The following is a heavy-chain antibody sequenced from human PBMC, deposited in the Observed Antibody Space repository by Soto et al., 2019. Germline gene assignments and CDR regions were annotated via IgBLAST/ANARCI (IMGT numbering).Heavy chain of an antibody. Sequence: QLQLQESGPGLVKPSETLSLTCTVSGGSISSSSYYWGWIRQPPGKGLEWIGSIYYSGSTYYNPSLKSRVTISVDTSKNQFSLKLSSVTAADTAVYYCARSLTPQVVPAGYWGQGTLVTVSS. D-gene: IGHD2-2*01. CDR1: GGSISSSSYY. CDR3: ARSLTPQVVPAGY. J-gene: IGHJ4*02. CDR2: IYYSGST. V-gene: IGHV4-39*01.